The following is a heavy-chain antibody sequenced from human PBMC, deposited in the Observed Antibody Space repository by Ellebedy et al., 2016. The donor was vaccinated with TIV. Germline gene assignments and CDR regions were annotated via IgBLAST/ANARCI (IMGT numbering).Heavy chain of an antibody. D-gene: IGHD3-10*01. CDR3: GGEESLYHYYYMDV. CDR1: RGPFSDYA. CDR2: IVPMSNRS. J-gene: IGHJ6*03. Sequence: SVKVSXKASRGPFSDYAISWVRQAPGQGLEWMGGIVPMSNRSDYAQNFQGRVTITADESTRTVYMELSGLSFADSAVYYCGGEESLYHYYYMDVWGNGTTVTVAS. V-gene: IGHV1-69*13.